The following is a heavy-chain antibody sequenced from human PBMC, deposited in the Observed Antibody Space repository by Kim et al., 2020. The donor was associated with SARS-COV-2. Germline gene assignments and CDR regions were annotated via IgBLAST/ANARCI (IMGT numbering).Heavy chain of an antibody. CDR3: ARVGDSSGYYPYYCDY. J-gene: IGHJ4*02. Sequence: SLKSRVTISVDTSKNQFSLKLSSVTAADTAVYYCARVGDSSGYYPYYCDYWGQGTLVTVSS. V-gene: IGHV4-39*07. D-gene: IGHD3-22*01.